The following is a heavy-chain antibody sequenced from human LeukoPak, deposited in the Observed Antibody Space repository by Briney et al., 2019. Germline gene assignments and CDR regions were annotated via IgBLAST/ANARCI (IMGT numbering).Heavy chain of an antibody. J-gene: IGHJ6*03. CDR2: IYSGGST. V-gene: IGHV3-53*01. Sequence: PGGSLRLSCAASGLTVSSNYMSWVRQAPGKGLEWVSLIYSGGSTYYADSVKGRFTISRDNSKNTLYLQMNSLRAEDTAIYYCAKNGDRGAYCTGGTCYPYFYYYMDVWGKGTTVTI. CDR1: GLTVSSNY. CDR3: AKNGDRGAYCTGGTCYPYFYYYMDV. D-gene: IGHD2-15*01.